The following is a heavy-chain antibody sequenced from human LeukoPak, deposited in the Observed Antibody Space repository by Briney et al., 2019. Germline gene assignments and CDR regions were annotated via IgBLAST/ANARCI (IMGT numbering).Heavy chain of an antibody. CDR2: IWYDGSNK. J-gene: IGHJ4*02. V-gene: IGHV3-33*01. CDR1: GFTFSSYG. CDR3: ARDRGSSSWYKFDY. Sequence: PGGSLRLSCAASGFTFSSYGMHWVRQAPGKGLEWVAVIWYDGSNKYYADSVKGRFTISRDNSKNTLYLQMNSLRAEDTAVYYRARDRGSSSWYKFDYWGQGTLVTVSS. D-gene: IGHD6-13*01.